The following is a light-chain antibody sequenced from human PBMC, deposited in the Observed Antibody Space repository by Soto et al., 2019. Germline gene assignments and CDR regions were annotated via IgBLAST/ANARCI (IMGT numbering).Light chain of an antibody. V-gene: IGLV2-14*01. CDR3: TSYTSKSSLYV. CDR1: SSDVGDYNY. CDR2: EVS. Sequence: QSARTQPASVSGSPGQSVTISCTGTSSDVGDYNYVCWYQQHPGRAPKLLIFEVSNRPSGVSDRFSGSKSGNTASLIISGLQAEDEATYYCTSYTSKSSLYVFGTGTKVTVL. J-gene: IGLJ1*01.